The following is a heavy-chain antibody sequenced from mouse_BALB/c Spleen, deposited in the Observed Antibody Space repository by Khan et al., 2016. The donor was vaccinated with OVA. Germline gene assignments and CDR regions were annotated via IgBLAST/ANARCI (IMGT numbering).Heavy chain of an antibody. J-gene: IGHJ4*01. D-gene: IGHD1-1*01. CDR2: IDPYDSET. V-gene: IGHV1-52*01. Sequence: QVQLQQPGAELVRPGASVNLSCKASGYTFTSYWMNWLKQRPEQGLKWIGRIDPYDSETHYNQNFKDKAILTVDKSSRTASMQLRSLTSEDSAVYYCARWGGITLYAMDYWGQGTSVTVSS. CDR1: GYTFTSYW. CDR3: ARWGGITLYAMDY.